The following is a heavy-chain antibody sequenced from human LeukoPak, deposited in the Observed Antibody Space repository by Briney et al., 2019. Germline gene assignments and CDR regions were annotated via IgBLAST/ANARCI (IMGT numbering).Heavy chain of an antibody. CDR2: TYHSGIT. CDR1: GGSISTDNYY. CDR3: ARHHSAWHRYDP. J-gene: IGHJ5*02. D-gene: IGHD2-15*01. V-gene: IGHV4-39*01. Sequence: SETLTPTCTVAGGSISTDNYYWDWIRQAPGKGLEWIGNTYHSGITYYNPSLQSRVTMSVDTSKNHFSLRLTSLTAADTAVYFCARHHSAWHRYDPWGRGILVIVSS.